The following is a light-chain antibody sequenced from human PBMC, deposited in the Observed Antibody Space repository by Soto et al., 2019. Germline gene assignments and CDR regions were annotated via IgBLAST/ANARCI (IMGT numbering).Light chain of an antibody. V-gene: IGKV1-9*01. Sequence: DIQLTQSPSFLSASVGDRVTITCRASQGISSYLVWYQQRPGKAPKLLIYAASTLQSGVPSRFSGSGSGTEFTLTISSLQPEDFATYYCQQLNSYPITFGLGTRWRL. J-gene: IGKJ5*01. CDR2: AAS. CDR3: QQLNSYPIT. CDR1: QGISSY.